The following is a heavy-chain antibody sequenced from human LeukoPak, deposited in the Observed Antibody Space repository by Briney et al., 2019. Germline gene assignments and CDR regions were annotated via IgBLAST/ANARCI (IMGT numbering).Heavy chain of an antibody. J-gene: IGHJ4*02. CDR2: ISGSGGST. CDR3: AKDAQGGYDSSGYPDYFDY. D-gene: IGHD3-22*01. V-gene: IGHV3-23*01. Sequence: GGSLRLSCAASGFIFSSYAMNWVRQAPGKGLEWVSAISGSGGSTYYADSVKGRFTISRDNSKNTLYLQMNSLRAEDTAVYYCAKDAQGGYDSSGYPDYFDYWGQGTLATVSS. CDR1: GFIFSSYA.